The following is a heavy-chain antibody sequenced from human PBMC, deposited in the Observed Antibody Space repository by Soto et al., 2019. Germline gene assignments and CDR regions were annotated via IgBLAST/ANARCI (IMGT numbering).Heavy chain of an antibody. CDR3: ARGGYCSGGSCYSLSGFGP. V-gene: IGHV4-34*01. CDR2: INHSGST. J-gene: IGHJ5*02. Sequence: PSETLSLTCAVYGGSFSGYYWSWIRQPPGKGLEWIGEINHSGSTNYNPSLKSRVTISVDTSKNQFSLKLSSVTAADTAVYYCARGGYCSGGSCYSLSGFGPWGQGTLVTVSS. D-gene: IGHD2-15*01. CDR1: GGSFSGYY.